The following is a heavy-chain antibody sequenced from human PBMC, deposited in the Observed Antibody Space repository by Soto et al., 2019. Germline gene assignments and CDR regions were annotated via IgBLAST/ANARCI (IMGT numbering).Heavy chain of an antibody. CDR2: IIPVSGTA. J-gene: IGHJ5*02. Sequence: QVHLEQSGAEVKKPGSSVKVSCKFSGGTFSSYVIIWVRQAPGQWLEWMGGIIPVSGTANYAQKFHGRVTISADAATNTAYMELSSVRFDDTAVYYCATVDRSVALVGWFDPWGQGTLVTVSS. CDR1: GGTFSSYV. D-gene: IGHD2-8*02. CDR3: ATVDRSVALVGWFDP. V-gene: IGHV1-69*01.